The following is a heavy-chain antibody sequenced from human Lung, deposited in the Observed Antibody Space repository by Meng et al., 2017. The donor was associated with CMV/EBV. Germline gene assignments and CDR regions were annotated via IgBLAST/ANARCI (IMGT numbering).Heavy chain of an antibody. D-gene: IGHD3-22*01. CDR1: GGPISSSDYY. CDR3: ARHRDSSVHYFGWFDP. Sequence: SETLSLXCTVSGGPISSSDYYWGWIRQPPGKGLEWIGTIFYRGNTYYNPSLKSRVTISVDTSKNQFSLKLSSVTAADTAVYYCARHRDSSVHYFGWFDPWRQGTLVTVSS. V-gene: IGHV4-39*01. CDR2: IFYRGNT. J-gene: IGHJ5*02.